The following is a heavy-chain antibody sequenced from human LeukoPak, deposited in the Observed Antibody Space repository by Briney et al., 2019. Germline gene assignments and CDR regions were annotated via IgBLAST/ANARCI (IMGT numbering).Heavy chain of an antibody. CDR2: ISSSSSYI. CDR1: GFTFSSYS. V-gene: IGHV3-21*01. Sequence: GGSLRLSCAASGFTFSSYSMNWVRQAPGKGLEWVSSISSSSSYIYYADSVKGRFTISRDNAKNSLYLQMNSLRAEDTAVYYCASPGEAARPYYYMDVWGKGTTVTVSS. J-gene: IGHJ6*03. D-gene: IGHD6-6*01. CDR3: ASPGEAARPYYYMDV.